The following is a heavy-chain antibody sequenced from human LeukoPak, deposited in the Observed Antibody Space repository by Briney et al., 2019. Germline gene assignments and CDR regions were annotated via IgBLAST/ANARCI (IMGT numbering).Heavy chain of an antibody. J-gene: IGHJ5*02. CDR1: GYSISSGYY. V-gene: IGHV4-38-2*02. CDR3: ARDTYSGSYGGWFDP. CDR2: IYHSGST. D-gene: IGHD1-26*01. Sequence: SETLSLTCTVSGYSISSGYYWGWIRQPPGKGLEWIGSIYHSGSTYYNPSLKSRVTISVDTSKNQFSLKLSSVTAADTAVYYCARDTYSGSYGGWFDPWGQGTLVTVSS.